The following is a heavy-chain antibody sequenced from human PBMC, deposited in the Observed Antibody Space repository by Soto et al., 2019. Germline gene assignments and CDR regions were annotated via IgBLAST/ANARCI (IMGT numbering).Heavy chain of an antibody. D-gene: IGHD5-18*01. J-gene: IGHJ4*02. V-gene: IGHV1-69*13. CDR2: IIPIFGTA. CDR1: GGTFSSYA. Sequence: ASVKVSCKASGGTFSSYAISWVRQAPGQGLEWMGGIIPIFGTANYAQKFQGRVTITADESTSTAYMERSSLRSEDTAVYYCARGGYSYGTNYWGQGTLVTVSS. CDR3: ARGGYSYGTNY.